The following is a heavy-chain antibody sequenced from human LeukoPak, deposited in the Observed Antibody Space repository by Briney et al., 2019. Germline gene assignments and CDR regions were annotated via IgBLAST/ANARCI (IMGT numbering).Heavy chain of an antibody. CDR2: INPNSGGT. Sequence: RASVKVSCKASGYTFTSYYMHWVRQAPGQGLEWMGWINPNSGGTNYAQKFQGRVTMTRDTSISTAYMELSRLRSDDTAVYYCARPSSSGYYYRNWFDPWGQGTLVTVSS. CDR3: ARPSSSGYYYRNWFDP. D-gene: IGHD3-22*01. CDR1: GYTFTSYY. V-gene: IGHV1-2*02. J-gene: IGHJ5*02.